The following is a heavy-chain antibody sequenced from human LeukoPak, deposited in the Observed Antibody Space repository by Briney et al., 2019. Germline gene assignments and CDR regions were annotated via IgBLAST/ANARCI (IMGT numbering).Heavy chain of an antibody. V-gene: IGHV4-39*01. CDR2: IHYSGTT. J-gene: IGHJ4*02. CDR1: GGSISRSSNF. Sequence: PSETLSLTCTVSGGSISRSSNFWGWIRQPPGKGLEWIGSIHYSGTTNYTPSLKSRVTISVDTSKNQFSLKLSSVTAADTAVYYCARFRTYYYGSGSYYSFFDYWGQGTLVTVSS. CDR3: ARFRTYYYGSGSYYSFFDY. D-gene: IGHD3-10*01.